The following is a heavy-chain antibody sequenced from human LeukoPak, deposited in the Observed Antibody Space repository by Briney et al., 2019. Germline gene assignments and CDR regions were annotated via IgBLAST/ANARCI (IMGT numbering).Heavy chain of an antibody. CDR1: GYTFTGYY. Sequence: ASVKVSCKASGYTFTGYYMHWVRQAPGQGLEWMGWINPNSGGTNYAQKFQGRVTMTRDTSISTAYMELSRLRSEDTGVYNCGRDLTGGRYSVVPGSVGAFDIWGQGTMVTVSS. J-gene: IGHJ3*02. D-gene: IGHD3-10*01. V-gene: IGHV1-2*02. CDR2: INPNSGGT. CDR3: GRDLTGGRYSVVPGSVGAFDI.